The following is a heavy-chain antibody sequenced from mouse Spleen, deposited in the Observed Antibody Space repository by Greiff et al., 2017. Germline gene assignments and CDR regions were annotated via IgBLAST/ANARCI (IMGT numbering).Heavy chain of an antibody. V-gene: IGHV1-52*01. CDR3: AREGERELGRAMDY. CDR2: IDPSDSET. J-gene: IGHJ4*01. D-gene: IGHD4-1*01. CDR1: GYTFTSYW. Sequence: QVQLQQPGAELVRPGSSVKLSCKASGYTFTSYWMHWVKQRPIQGLEWIGNIDPSDSETHYNQKFKDKATLTVDKSSSTAYMQLSSLTSEDSAVYYCAREGERELGRAMDYWGQGTSVTVSS.